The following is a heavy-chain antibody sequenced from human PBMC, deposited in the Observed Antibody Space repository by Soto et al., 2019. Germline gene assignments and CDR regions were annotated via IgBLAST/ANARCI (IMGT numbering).Heavy chain of an antibody. Sequence: PGGSLRLSCVDSGLTFRTYDINWVRQAPGKGLEWISYISRTGNTIYYADSVKGRFTISRHNSKNTLYPQMNSLRAEDTAVYYCARVEPQWLVPFFDYWGQGTLVTVSS. V-gene: IGHV3-48*01. D-gene: IGHD6-19*01. CDR2: ISRTGNTI. J-gene: IGHJ4*02. CDR1: GLTFRTYD. CDR3: ARVEPQWLVPFFDY.